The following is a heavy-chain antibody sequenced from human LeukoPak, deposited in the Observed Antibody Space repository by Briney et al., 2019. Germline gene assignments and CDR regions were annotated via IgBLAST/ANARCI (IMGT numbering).Heavy chain of an antibody. CDR2: IYHTGST. Sequence: SETLSLTCGVSGYSISRGYYWAWIRQPPGKVLEWIGTIYHTGSTYYTPSLGTRVTISVDTSKNEFSLNLNSVTAADTAVYYCARAGWIITSGIDYWGQGALVTVSS. J-gene: IGHJ4*02. CDR1: GYSISRGYY. CDR3: ARAGWIITSGIDY. D-gene: IGHD3-10*01. V-gene: IGHV4-38-2*01.